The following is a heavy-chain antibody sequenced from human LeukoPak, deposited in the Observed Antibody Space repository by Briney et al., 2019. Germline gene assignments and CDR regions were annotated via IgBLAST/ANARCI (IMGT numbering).Heavy chain of an antibody. CDR2: IYYNVST. CDR1: GGSISRYY. Sequence: SETLSLTCTVSGGSISRYYWSWIRQPPGKGLEWIGYIYYNVSTNYNPSLKSRVTISVDTSKNQFSLKLSSVTAADTAVYYCARAQYYYDSSGYASMGYGMDVWGQGTTVTVSS. V-gene: IGHV4-59*01. J-gene: IGHJ6*02. D-gene: IGHD3-22*01. CDR3: ARAQYYYDSSGYASMGYGMDV.